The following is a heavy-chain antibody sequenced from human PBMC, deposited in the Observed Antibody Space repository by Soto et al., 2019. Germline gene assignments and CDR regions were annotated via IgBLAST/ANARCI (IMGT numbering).Heavy chain of an antibody. Sequence: QLQLQESGSGLVKPSQTLSLTCAVSGGSISSGGYSWSWIRQPPGKGLEWIGYIYHSGSTYYNPSLMSRVTIPVDRPKNQFSLKLSSVPAADTAVYYCAAGGGLPRYYWGQGTLVTVSS. D-gene: IGHD5-12*01. V-gene: IGHV4-30-2*01. J-gene: IGHJ4*02. CDR2: IYHSGST. CDR1: GGSISSGGYS. CDR3: AAGGGLPRYY.